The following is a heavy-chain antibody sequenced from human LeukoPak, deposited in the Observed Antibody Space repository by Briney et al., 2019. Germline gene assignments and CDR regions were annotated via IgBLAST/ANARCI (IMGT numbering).Heavy chain of an antibody. Sequence: PGGSLRLSYAASGFTFSNYVMSWVRQAPGKGLEWVSYISSSGSTIYYADSVKGRFTISRDNAKNSLYLQMNSLRAEDTAVYYCARGYCSSTSCGFDYWGQGTLVTVSS. CDR3: ARGYCSSTSCGFDY. J-gene: IGHJ4*02. V-gene: IGHV3-48*03. CDR2: ISSSGSTI. D-gene: IGHD2-2*01. CDR1: GFTFSNYV.